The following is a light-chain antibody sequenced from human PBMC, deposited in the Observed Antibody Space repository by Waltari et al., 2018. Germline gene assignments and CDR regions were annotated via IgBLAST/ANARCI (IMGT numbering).Light chain of an antibody. Sequence: EIQMTQSPSSLSASIGDRVIITCRASETVNSDLNWFQQKAGKAPSLLIYGATTLESGVPSRFSGSGSGTEFTLTISSLQPEDFATYICQQSYSNPPWTFGQGTKGEVK. CDR1: ETVNSD. V-gene: IGKV1-39*01. CDR3: QQSYSNPPWT. J-gene: IGKJ1*01. CDR2: GAT.